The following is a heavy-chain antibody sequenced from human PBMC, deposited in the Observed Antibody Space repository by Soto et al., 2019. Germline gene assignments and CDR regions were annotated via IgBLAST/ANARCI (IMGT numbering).Heavy chain of an antibody. CDR2: ISYDGSNK. J-gene: IGHJ6*02. Sequence: QVQLVESGGGVVQPGRSLRLSCAASGFTFSSYGMHWVRQAPGKGLEWVAVISYDGSNKYYADSVKGRFTISRDNSKNTLYLQMNSLRAEDTAVYYCAKLDVPVEENYYYYGMDVWGQGTTVTVSS. CDR3: AKLDVPVEENYYYYGMDV. CDR1: GFTFSSYG. D-gene: IGHD2-2*01. V-gene: IGHV3-30*18.